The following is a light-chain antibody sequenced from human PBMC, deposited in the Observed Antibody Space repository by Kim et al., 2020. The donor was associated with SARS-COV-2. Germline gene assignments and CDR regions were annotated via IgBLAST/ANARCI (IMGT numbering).Light chain of an antibody. CDR3: SSYISGSTNYV. J-gene: IGLJ1*01. Sequence: NTNSSDTTPSSDDGYNHNASWYHHPPENAPTRVIYDVKNPPSGVSNRFSGSKAGNTASLTISGLQDEDAADYYCSSYISGSTNYVLGTGTKVTVL. V-gene: IGLV2-14*01. CDR2: DVK. CDR1: SSDDGYNHN.